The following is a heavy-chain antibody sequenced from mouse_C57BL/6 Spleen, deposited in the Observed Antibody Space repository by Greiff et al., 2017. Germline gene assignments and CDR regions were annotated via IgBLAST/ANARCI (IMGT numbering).Heavy chain of an antibody. V-gene: IGHV1-26*01. CDR3: ARSHIGFDY. Sequence: EVQLQQSGPELVKPGASVKISCKASGYTFTDYYMNWVKQSHGKSLEWIGDINPNNGGTSYNQKFKGKATLTVDKSSSTAYMELRSLTSEDSAVYYCARSHIGFDYWGQGTTLTVSS. CDR1: GYTFTDYY. J-gene: IGHJ2*01. CDR2: INPNNGGT.